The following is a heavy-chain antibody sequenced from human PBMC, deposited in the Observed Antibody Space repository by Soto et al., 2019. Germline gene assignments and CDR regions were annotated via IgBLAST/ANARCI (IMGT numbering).Heavy chain of an antibody. V-gene: IGHV1-46*01. Sequence: GASVKVSCKASGYTFTHYYIHWVRQAPGQGLEWMGIINPNGGITTYAQKFRAGSTMTRDTSTSTVYLELSSLRSEDSAVYYCATSVNSAMAFDYWGQGTLVTVSS. CDR3: ATSVNSAMAFDY. CDR1: GYTFTHYY. CDR2: INPNGGIT. J-gene: IGHJ4*02. D-gene: IGHD5-18*01.